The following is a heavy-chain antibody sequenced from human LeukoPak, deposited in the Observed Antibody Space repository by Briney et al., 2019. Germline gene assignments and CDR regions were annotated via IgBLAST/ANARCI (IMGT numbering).Heavy chain of an antibody. D-gene: IGHD6-19*01. CDR2: AYYSGST. CDR3: VRDSPYSSGWYRFFDL. Sequence: SEALSLTCTVSDVSVTTRDSYWGWIRQPPGKGLEWIGSAYYSGSTYFNPSLKSRLSISVDTSKNQFSLRLTSVTAADTAVYYCVRDSPYSSGWYRFFDLWGRGTLVTVSS. J-gene: IGHJ2*01. V-gene: IGHV4-39*07. CDR1: DVSVTTRDSY.